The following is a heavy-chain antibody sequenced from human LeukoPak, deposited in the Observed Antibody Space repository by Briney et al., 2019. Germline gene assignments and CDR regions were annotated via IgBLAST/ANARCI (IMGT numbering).Heavy chain of an antibody. J-gene: IGHJ5*01. D-gene: IGHD3-10*01. V-gene: IGHV3-7*03. CDR2: IKQGGREE. CDR1: EFIFSDYW. Sequence: GGSLRLSCVASEFIFSDYWMSWVRQAPGKGLEWVANIKQGGREEKYVGSVKGRFTISRDDAKSTLYLQMDSLSGDDTAVYYCGRDNGGWFDSWGRGTLVTVSS. CDR3: GRDNGGWFDS.